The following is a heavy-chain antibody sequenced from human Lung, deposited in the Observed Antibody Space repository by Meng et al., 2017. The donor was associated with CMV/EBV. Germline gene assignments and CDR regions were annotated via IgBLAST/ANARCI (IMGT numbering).Heavy chain of an antibody. D-gene: IGHD5-18*01. CDR1: GGSISSGDYY. CDR2: VYYTGRA. CDR3: AKQGARSVETTMVPYGEFDY. J-gene: IGHJ4*02. V-gene: IGHV4-39*01. Sequence: SETLSLXXIVSGGSISSGDYYRGWIRQSPGKALEWIGSVYYTGRADYSPSLKNRVTISVDTSRNQFSLNLHSVTAADTALYYCAKQGARSVETTMVPYGEFDYWGREXLVTVSS.